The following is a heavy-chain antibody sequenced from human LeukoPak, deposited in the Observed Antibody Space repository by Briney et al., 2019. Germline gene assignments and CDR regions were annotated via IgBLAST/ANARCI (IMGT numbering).Heavy chain of an antibody. CDR2: INHSGST. D-gene: IGHD2-2*02. V-gene: IGHV4-34*01. CDR1: GGSFSGYY. CDR3: ARGWGYCSSTSCYMYYYYMDV. J-gene: IGHJ6*03. Sequence: SETLSLTCAVYGGSFSGYYWSWIRQPPGKGLEWIGEINHSGSTNYNPSLKSRVTISVDTSKNQFSLKLSSVTAADTAVYYCARGWGYCSSTSCYMYYYYMDVWGKGTTVTVSS.